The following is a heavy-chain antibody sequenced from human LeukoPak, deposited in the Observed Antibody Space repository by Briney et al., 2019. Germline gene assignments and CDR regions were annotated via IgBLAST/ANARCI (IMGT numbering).Heavy chain of an antibody. J-gene: IGHJ4*02. V-gene: IGHV3-33*01. CDR3: ARGLWFGEAWDY. CDR1: GFTFSSYG. CDR2: IWYDGSNK. D-gene: IGHD3-10*01. Sequence: GGSLRLSCAASGFTFSSYGMHWVRQAPGKGLEWVAAIWYDGSNKYYADSVKGRFTISRDNSKNTLYLQMNSLRAEDTAVYYCARGLWFGEAWDYWGQGTLVTVSS.